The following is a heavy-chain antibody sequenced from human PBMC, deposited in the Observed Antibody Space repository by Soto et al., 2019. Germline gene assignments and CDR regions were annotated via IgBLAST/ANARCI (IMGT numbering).Heavy chain of an antibody. CDR2: IRPGGGRT. CDR1: GYTFTNYY. Sequence: QVHLVQSGAEVKKPGASVKVSCKASGYTFTNYYIHWVRKAPGQGLVWLGIIRPGGGRTEYAQRFQSRVTTTTDTSTSTLQMELTSLTTEDTAVYYCAREPNESYYFDYWGQGTLVTVSS. D-gene: IGHD5-18*01. V-gene: IGHV1-46*01. J-gene: IGHJ4*02. CDR3: AREPNESYYFDY.